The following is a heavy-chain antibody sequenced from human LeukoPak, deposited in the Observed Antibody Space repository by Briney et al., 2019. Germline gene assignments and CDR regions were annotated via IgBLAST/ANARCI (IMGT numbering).Heavy chain of an antibody. Sequence: GASVKVSCKASGYTFTGYYIHWVRQAPGQGLEWMGWINPHSGGTSYAQNFQGWVTMTRDTSISTAYMELSRLTSDDMAVYYCARAYRRAYDDAFDIWGQGTMVTVSS. CDR2: INPHSGGT. CDR1: GYTFTGYY. J-gene: IGHJ3*02. V-gene: IGHV1-2*04. CDR3: ARAYRRAYDDAFDI. D-gene: IGHD2-21*01.